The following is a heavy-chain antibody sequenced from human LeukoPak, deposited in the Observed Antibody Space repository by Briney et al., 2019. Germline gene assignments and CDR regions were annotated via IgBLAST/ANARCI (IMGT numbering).Heavy chain of an antibody. CDR2: IYHSGST. J-gene: IGHJ5*02. D-gene: IGHD5-18*01. V-gene: IGHV4-38-2*02. CDR3: AREGIQLWSFDP. Sequence: SETLSLTCTVSGYSISSGYYWGWIRPPPGKGLEWIGSIYHSGSTYYNPSLKSRVTISVDTSKNQFSLKLSSVTAADTAVYYCAREGIQLWSFDPWGQGTLVTVSS. CDR1: GYSISSGYY.